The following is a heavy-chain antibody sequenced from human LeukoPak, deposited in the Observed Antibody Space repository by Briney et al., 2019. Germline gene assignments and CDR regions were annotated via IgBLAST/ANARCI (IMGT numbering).Heavy chain of an antibody. J-gene: IGHJ4*02. CDR2: ISSSSSYI. V-gene: IGHV3-21*01. Sequence: GGSLRLSCAASGFTFSSYSMNWVRQAPGKGLQWVSSISSSSSYIYYADSVKGRFTISRDNAKNSLYLQMNSLRAEDTAVYYCARVRFGELFYYFDYWGQGTLVTVSS. CDR3: ARVRFGELFYYFDY. D-gene: IGHD3-10*01. CDR1: GFTFSSYS.